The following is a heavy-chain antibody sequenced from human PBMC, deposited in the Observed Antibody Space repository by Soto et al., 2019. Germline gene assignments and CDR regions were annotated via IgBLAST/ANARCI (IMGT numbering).Heavy chain of an antibody. CDR3: ARGHIPVYGPVPDYFDS. J-gene: IGHJ4*02. CDR2: VTHSGST. D-gene: IGHD2-21*01. CDR1: GGSLRGSY. Sequence: QVHLQQWGAGLLKPSETLSLTCGVYGGSLRGSYWSWIRQPPGKALEWLGNVTHSGSTTFNPSLKSRVSVAVDTSDNQCSLKLTSVTAADTAVYYCARGHIPVYGPVPDYFDSWGQGTLVTVSS. V-gene: IGHV4-34*02.